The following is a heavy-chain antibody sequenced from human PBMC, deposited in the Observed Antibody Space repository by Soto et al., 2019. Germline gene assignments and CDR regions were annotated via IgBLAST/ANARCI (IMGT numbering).Heavy chain of an antibody. V-gene: IGHV3-66*01. J-gene: IGHJ4*02. CDR1: GFTVSSNY. CDR2: IYSGGST. Sequence: GGSLRLSCAASGFTVSSNYMSWVRQAPGKGLEWVSVIYSGGSTYYADSVKGRFTISRDNSKNTLYLQMNSLRAEDTAVYYCARDGPSGSSSWYYYFDYWGQGTLVTVSS. D-gene: IGHD6-13*01. CDR3: ARDGPSGSSSWYYYFDY.